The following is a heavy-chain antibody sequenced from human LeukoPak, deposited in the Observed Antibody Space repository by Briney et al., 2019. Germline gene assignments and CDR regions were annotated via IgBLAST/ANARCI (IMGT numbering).Heavy chain of an antibody. Sequence: GTFSXXAISWVRQAPGQGLEWMGGIIPIFGTANYAQKFQGRVTITADESTSTAYMELSRLRLEETAVDYCAXXXVVTIRGPFDYWGQGTLVTVSS. CDR2: IIPIFGTA. CDR1: GTFSXXA. CDR3: AXXXVVTIRGPFDY. J-gene: IGHJ4*02. V-gene: IGHV1-69*01. D-gene: IGHD5-24*01.